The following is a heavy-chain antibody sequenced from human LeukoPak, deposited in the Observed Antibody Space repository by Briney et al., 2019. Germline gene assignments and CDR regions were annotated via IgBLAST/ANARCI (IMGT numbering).Heavy chain of an antibody. CDR1: GYTFTSYY. CDR3: ARDRSSQYGAWHYYYYYMDV. V-gene: IGHV1-46*01. CDR2: INPSGGST. J-gene: IGHJ6*03. Sequence: ASVKVSCKASGYTFTSYYMHWVRQAPGQGLEWMGIINPSGGSTSYAQKFQGRVTMTRDMSTSTVYMELSSLRSEDTAVYYCARDRSSQYGAWHYYYYYMDVWGKGTTVTVSS. D-gene: IGHD4-17*01.